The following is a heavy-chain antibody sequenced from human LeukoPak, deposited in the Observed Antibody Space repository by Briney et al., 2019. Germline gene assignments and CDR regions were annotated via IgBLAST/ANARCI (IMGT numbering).Heavy chain of an antibody. J-gene: IGHJ4*02. CDR3: AISGGYWAWAH. D-gene: IGHD1-26*01. CDR2: ISGSGGST. V-gene: IGHV3-23*01. Sequence: GGSLRLSCAASGFTFSSYAMSWVRQAPGEGLEWVSGISGSGGSTYYADSVKGRFTISRDNSKNTLYLQMNSLRAEDTAVYYCAISGGYWAWAHWGQGTLVTVSS. CDR1: GFTFSSYA.